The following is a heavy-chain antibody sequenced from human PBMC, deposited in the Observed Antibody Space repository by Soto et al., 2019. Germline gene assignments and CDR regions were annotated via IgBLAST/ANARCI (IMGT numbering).Heavy chain of an antibody. D-gene: IGHD1-26*01. Sequence: EAQLLESGGGLVQPGGSLRLSCAASGFTLNSYAMSWVRQAPGKGLEWVSGISSSGDTTDYADSVKARFTLSRDKSKNTLFLQMNSLGAEDTAVYYCVRRDSGSYSYFDYWGQGTRVIVSS. CDR1: GFTLNSYA. CDR3: VRRDSGSYSYFDY. J-gene: IGHJ4*02. CDR2: ISSSGDTT. V-gene: IGHV3-23*01.